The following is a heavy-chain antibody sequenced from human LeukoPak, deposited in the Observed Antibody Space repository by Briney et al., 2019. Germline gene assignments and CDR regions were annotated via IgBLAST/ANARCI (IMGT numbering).Heavy chain of an antibody. V-gene: IGHV3-30*03. J-gene: IGHJ4*02. CDR1: GFTFSSYG. CDR3: ARQHTNSWFFGFDF. D-gene: IGHD6-13*01. CDR2: ISYDGSKT. Sequence: GGSLRLSCAASGFTFSSYGMHWVRQAPGKGLEWVTFISYDGSKTYFTDSVKGRFTISRDYSKNTLFLLMNSLRTEDTAVYYCARQHTNSWFFGFDFRGQGTLVTVSS.